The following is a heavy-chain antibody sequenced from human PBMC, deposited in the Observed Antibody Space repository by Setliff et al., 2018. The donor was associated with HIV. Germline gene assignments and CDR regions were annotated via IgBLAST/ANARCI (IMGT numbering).Heavy chain of an antibody. J-gene: IGHJ3*02. CDR2: IIPIFGTA. D-gene: IGHD3-22*01. CDR3: ARGGSITMIVVVPWAFDI. Sequence: WVRQAPGQGLEWMGGIIPIFGTANYAQKFQGRVTITADESTSTAYMELSSLRSEDTAVYYCARGGSITMIVVVPWAFDIWGQGTMVTVSS. V-gene: IGHV1-69*01.